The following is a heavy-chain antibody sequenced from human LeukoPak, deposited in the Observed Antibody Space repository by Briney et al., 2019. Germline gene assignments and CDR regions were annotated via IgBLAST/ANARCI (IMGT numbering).Heavy chain of an antibody. V-gene: IGHV3-53*01. CDR1: GFTVSSNY. Sequence: GGSLRLSCAASGFTVSSNYMSWVRQAPGKGLEWVSVIYSGGSTHYADSVKGRFTISRGNSKNTLYLQMNSLRAEDTAVYYCARGPGTIYDYVWGSYRQTPYYFDYWGQGTLVTVSS. J-gene: IGHJ4*02. D-gene: IGHD3-16*02. CDR2: IYSGGST. CDR3: ARGPGTIYDYVWGSYRQTPYYFDY.